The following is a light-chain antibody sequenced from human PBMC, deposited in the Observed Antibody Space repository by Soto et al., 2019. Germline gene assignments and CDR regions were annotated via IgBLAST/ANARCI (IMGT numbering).Light chain of an antibody. Sequence: EIVLTQSPGTLSLSPGERATLSCRASQSVSSSYLAWYQQKPGQAPRLLIYGASSRATGIPDKFSGSGSETHFPPTISRLEPEDFVVYYCQQYGSSPPYTFGQGTKLEIK. J-gene: IGKJ2*01. CDR3: QQYGSSPPYT. CDR1: QSVSSSY. V-gene: IGKV3-20*01. CDR2: GAS.